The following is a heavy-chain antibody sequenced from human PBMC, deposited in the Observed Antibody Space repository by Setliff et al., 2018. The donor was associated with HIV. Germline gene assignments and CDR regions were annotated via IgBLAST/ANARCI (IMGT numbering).Heavy chain of an antibody. CDR1: GFTFSNYW. Sequence: GGSLRLSCAASGFTFSNYWMHWVRQAPGKGLVWVSRINTNGDESSTGYADSVKGRFTISRDNSKNTLYLQMNSLRAEDTAVYYCAKGVGVATPGDTLDAFHMWGQGTMVTVSS. V-gene: IGHV3-74*01. CDR2: INTNGDESST. CDR3: AKGVGVATPGDTLDAFHM. D-gene: IGHD2-8*01. J-gene: IGHJ3*02.